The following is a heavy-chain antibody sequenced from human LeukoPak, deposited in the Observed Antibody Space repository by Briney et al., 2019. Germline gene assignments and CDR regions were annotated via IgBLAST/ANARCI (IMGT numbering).Heavy chain of an antibody. CDR1: GFTFSNYA. CDR3: AKDSDPLGELSSLFDY. D-gene: IGHD3-16*02. J-gene: IGHJ4*02. V-gene: IGHV3-23*01. Sequence: GGSLRLSCAASGFTFSNYAMSWVRQAPGKGLEWVSAISGSGGSTYYADSVKGRFTISRDNSKNTLYLQMNSLRAEDTAVYYCAKDSDPLGELSSLFDYWGQGTLVTVSS. CDR2: ISGSGGST.